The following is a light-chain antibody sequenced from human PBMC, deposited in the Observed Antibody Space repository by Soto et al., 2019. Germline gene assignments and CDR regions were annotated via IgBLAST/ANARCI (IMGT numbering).Light chain of an antibody. Sequence: EIVLTQSPGTLSLSPGERATLSCRASQSVSNNYLAWYQHKLGQPPRLLIYDASNRATGIPVRFSGSGSGTDFTLTISSLEPEDFAVYYCQQRSTWPPFSFGPGTKVDIK. CDR1: QSVSNNY. V-gene: IGKV3-11*01. CDR2: DAS. CDR3: QQRSTWPPFS. J-gene: IGKJ3*01.